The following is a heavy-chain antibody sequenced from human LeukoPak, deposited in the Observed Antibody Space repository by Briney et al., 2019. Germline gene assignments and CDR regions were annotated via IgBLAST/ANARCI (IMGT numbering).Heavy chain of an antibody. D-gene: IGHD2-2*01. V-gene: IGHV1-2*02. J-gene: IGHJ6*02. CDR3: ARVGSQRYYYGMDV. CDR1: GYTFTGYY. CDR2: INPNSGGT. Sequence: ASVKVSRKASGYTFTGYYMHWVRQAPGQGLEWMGWINPNSGGTNYAQKFQGRVTMTRDTSISTAYMELSRLRSDDTAVYYCARVGSQRYYYGMDVWGQGTTVTVSS.